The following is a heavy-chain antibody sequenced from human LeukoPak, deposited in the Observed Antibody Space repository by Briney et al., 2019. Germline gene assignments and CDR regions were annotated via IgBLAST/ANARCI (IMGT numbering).Heavy chain of an antibody. V-gene: IGHV3-11*04. CDR3: ARLYPPATRFDY. CDR1: GFTFSDYY. J-gene: IGHJ4*02. D-gene: IGHD5-24*01. CDR2: ISSSGSTI. Sequence: GGSLRLSCAASGFTFSDYYMSWIRQAPGKGLEWVSYISSSGSTIYYADSVKGRFTISRDNAKNSLYLQMNSLRAEDTVVYYCARLYPPATRFDYWGQGTLVTVSS.